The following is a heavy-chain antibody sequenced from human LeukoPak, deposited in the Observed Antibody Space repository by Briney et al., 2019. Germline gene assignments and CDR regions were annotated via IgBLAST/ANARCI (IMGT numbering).Heavy chain of an antibody. J-gene: IGHJ6*03. CDR3: ASFIGGLEMATIDYYYYMDV. D-gene: IGHD5-24*01. Sequence: SVKVSCKASGGTFSSYAISWVRQAPGQGLEWMGGIIPIFGTANYAQKLQGRVTITTDESTSTAYMELSSLRSEDTAVYYCASFIGGLEMATIDYYYYMDVWGKGTTVTVSS. V-gene: IGHV1-69*05. CDR1: GGTFSSYA. CDR2: IIPIFGTA.